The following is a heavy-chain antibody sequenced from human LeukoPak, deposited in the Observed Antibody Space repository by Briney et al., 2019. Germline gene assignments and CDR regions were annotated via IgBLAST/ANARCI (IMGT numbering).Heavy chain of an antibody. CDR2: ISGSGST. J-gene: IGHJ4*02. CDR3: ARDSDILTGYYSRYFDY. V-gene: IGHV4-4*07. Sequence: SETLSLTCSVSGDSISYFYWSWIRQAAGKGLEWIGRISGSGSTDYNASLKSRVTMSVDTSKNQLSLKLTSVTAADTAVYYCARDSDILTGYYSRYFDYWSQGTLVTVSS. CDR1: GDSISYFY. D-gene: IGHD3-9*01.